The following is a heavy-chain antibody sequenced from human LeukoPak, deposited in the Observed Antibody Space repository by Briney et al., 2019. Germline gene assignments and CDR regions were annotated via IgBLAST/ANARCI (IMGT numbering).Heavy chain of an antibody. J-gene: IGHJ4*02. CDR1: GFTFSSYT. CDR2: ITTSDGNT. V-gene: IGHV3-23*01. CDR3: AKSEDNYDINYFDY. Sequence: GGSLRLSCAASGFTFSSYTMSWVRQAPGKGLEWVSTITTSDGNTYYADSVKGRFTVSRDNSKNTLFLQMNSLRAEDTAVYYCAKSEDNYDINYFDYWGQGTLVTVSS. D-gene: IGHD3-22*01.